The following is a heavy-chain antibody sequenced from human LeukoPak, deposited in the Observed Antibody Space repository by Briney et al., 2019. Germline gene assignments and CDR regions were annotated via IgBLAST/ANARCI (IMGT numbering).Heavy chain of an antibody. V-gene: IGHV1-18*01. CDR3: ARGYCSSTSCSHFDY. CDR2: ISAYNGNT. D-gene: IGHD2-2*01. Sequence: VSVKVSCKASGYTFTSYGISWVRQAPGQGLEWMGWISAYNGNTNYAQKLQGRVTMTTDTSTSTAYMELRSLRSDDTAVYYCARGYCSSTSCSHFDYWGQGTLVTVSS. CDR1: GYTFTSYG. J-gene: IGHJ4*02.